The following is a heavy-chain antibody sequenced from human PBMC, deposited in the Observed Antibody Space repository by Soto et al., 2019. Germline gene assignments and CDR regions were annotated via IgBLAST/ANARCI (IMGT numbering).Heavy chain of an antibody. CDR1: GYTFTSYG. D-gene: IGHD3-3*01. V-gene: IGHV1-18*04. J-gene: IGHJ6*02. CDR2: ISAYNGNT. CDR3: ARGGLRYDFWSGYYIVSGMDV. Sequence: RASVKVSCKASGYTFTSYGISWVRQAPGQGLEWMGWISAYNGNTNYAQKLQGRVTMTTDTSTSTAYMELRSLRSDDTAVYYCARGGLRYDFWSGYYIVSGMDVWGQGTTVTVS.